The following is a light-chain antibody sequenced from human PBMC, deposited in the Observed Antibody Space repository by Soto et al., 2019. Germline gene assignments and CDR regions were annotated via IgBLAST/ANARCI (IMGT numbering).Light chain of an antibody. J-gene: IGLJ1*01. CDR1: SSDVGGYNY. V-gene: IGLV2-14*01. CDR3: SSYTTTDTYV. Sequence: QSALTQPASVSGSPGQSITISCTGTSSDVGGYNYVSWFQRYPGKAPKLMIYDVSTRPSGVSNRFSGSKSGNTASLTISGLQAEDEADYYCSSYTTTDTYVFGTGTKLTVL. CDR2: DVS.